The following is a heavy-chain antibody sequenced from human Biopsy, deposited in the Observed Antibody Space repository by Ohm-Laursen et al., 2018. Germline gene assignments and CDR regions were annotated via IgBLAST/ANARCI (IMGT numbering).Heavy chain of an antibody. V-gene: IGHV4-39*01. Sequence: SETLSLTCIVTDGSISNIIHYWGWIRQPLGKGLEWLGSIYHNGITDYNPPLKSRVTISVGTSNNQFSLKWSSLTAADTAVYYCARHSFGSGRDFWGQGTLVTVSS. J-gene: IGHJ4*02. CDR2: IYHNGIT. D-gene: IGHD3-10*01. CDR3: ARHSFGSGRDF. CDR1: DGSISNIIHY.